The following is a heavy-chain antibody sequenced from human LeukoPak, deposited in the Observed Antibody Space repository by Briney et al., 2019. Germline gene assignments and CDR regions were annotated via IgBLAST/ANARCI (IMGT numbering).Heavy chain of an antibody. CDR3: AKDPYRASSGLVDY. J-gene: IGHJ4*02. V-gene: IGHV3-23*01. Sequence: GGSLRLSCAASGFTFSNYALSWVRPAPGKGLEWVSAISGSGGSTYNADSVKGRFTISRDNSKNTLYLQMNSLRAEDTAVYYCAKDPYRASSGLVDYWGQGTLVTVSS. D-gene: IGHD5-12*01. CDR2: ISGSGGST. CDR1: GFTFSNYA.